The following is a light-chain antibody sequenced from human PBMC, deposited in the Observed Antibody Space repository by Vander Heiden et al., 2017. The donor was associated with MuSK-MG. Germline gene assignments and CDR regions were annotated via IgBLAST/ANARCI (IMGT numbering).Light chain of an antibody. CDR1: TSGEEY. CDR3: QTWDSSGAV. V-gene: IGLV3-1*01. Sequence: SYELTQAPPLSVSPGQTANITCPGDTSGEEYASWHQQHPGQSTVLVIYKDNRRPSEIPERFSGSNSGNTATLTINGTLPIDEAEYYCQTWDSSGAVFGGGTKLTVL. CDR2: KDN. J-gene: IGLJ2*01.